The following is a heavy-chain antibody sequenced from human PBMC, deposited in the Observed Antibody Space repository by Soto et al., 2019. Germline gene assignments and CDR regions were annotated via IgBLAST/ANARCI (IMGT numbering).Heavy chain of an antibody. J-gene: IGHJ5*02. Sequence: PSQTLSLTCTVSGDSIISSDFYWGWVRQPPGKGLEWIGSIFYLGSSYYNPSLKSRLTMSVDTSKNQFSLRLRSVNAADTGLYLCAGRSLAIRKNKWFAHCGQGSMVTLSS. V-gene: IGHV4-39*01. CDR2: IFYLGSS. CDR1: GDSIISSDFY. CDR3: AGRSLAIRKNKWFAH. D-gene: IGHD3-3*02.